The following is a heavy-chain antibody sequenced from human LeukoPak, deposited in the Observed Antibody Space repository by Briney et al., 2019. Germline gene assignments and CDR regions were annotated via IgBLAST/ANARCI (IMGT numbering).Heavy chain of an antibody. CDR1: GYTFTGYY. D-gene: IGHD6-13*01. J-gene: IGHJ6*03. CDR3: ARGAGAAAGTYYYYYMDV. V-gene: IGHV1-2*02. Sequence: ASVEVSCKASGYTFTGYYMHWVRQAPGQGLEWMGWINPNSGGTNYAQKFQGRVTMTRDTSISTAYMELSRLRSDDTAVYYCARGAGAAAGTYYYYYMDVWGKGTTVTVSS. CDR2: INPNSGGT.